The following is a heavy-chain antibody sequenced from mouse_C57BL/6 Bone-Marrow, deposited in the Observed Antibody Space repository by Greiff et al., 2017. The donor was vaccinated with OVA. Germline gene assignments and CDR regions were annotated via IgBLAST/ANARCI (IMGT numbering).Heavy chain of an antibody. CDR3: ARSPLYYSNYYFDY. V-gene: IGHV1-81*01. CDR1: GYTFTSYG. Sequence: VQLQQSGAELARPGASVKLSCKASGYTFTSYGISWVKQRTGQGLEWIGEISPRSGNTYSTEKFKGKATLTADKSSSTAYMELRSLKSEDSAVYLCARSPLYYSNYYFDYWGQGTTRTVSS. D-gene: IGHD2-5*01. J-gene: IGHJ2*01. CDR2: ISPRSGNT.